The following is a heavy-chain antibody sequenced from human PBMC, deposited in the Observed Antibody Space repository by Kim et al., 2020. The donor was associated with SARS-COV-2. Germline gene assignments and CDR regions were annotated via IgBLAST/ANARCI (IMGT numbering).Heavy chain of an antibody. CDR3: AKDGYSSSWYLLFDY. J-gene: IGHJ4*02. V-gene: IGHV3-9*01. Sequence: DSVKGRFTISRDNAKNSLYLQMNSLRAEDTALYYCAKDGYSSSWYLLFDYWGQGTLVTVSS. D-gene: IGHD6-13*01.